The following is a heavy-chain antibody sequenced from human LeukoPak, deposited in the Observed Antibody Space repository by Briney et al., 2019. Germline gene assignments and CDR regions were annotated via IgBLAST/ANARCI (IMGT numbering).Heavy chain of an antibody. V-gene: IGHV1-24*01. CDR3: ASLRRDGYNWDAFDI. J-gene: IGHJ3*02. D-gene: IGHD5-24*01. CDR1: GYTLTELS. CDR2: FDPEDGET. Sequence: ASVKVSCKVSGYTLTELSMHWVRQAPGKGLEWMGGFDPEDGETIYAQKFQGRVTMTEDTSTDTAYMELSSLRSEDTAVYYCASLRRDGYNWDAFDIWGQGTMVTVSS.